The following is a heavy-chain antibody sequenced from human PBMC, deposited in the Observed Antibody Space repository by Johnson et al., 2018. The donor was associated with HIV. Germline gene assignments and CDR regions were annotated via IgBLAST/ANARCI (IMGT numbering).Heavy chain of an antibody. D-gene: IGHD2-2*01. J-gene: IGHJ3*02. CDR1: GFTFSSYA. Sequence: VQLVESGGGLVQPGRSLRLSCAASGFTFSSYAMHWVRQAPGKGLEWVAVISDDGSNKSYADSVTGRFTISRNNTKNTLYLQMNSLRAEDTAVYYCAKDGAMAFDSWGQGTLVTVSS. V-gene: IGHV3-30-3*01. CDR3: AKDGAMAFDS. CDR2: ISDDGSNK.